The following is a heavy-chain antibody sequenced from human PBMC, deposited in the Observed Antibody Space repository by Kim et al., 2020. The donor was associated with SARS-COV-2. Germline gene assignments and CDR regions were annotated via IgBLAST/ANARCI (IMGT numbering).Heavy chain of an antibody. Sequence: SETLSLTCTVSGGSISSYYWSWIRQPAGKGLEWIGRIYTSGSTNYNPSLKSRVTMSVDTSKNQFSLKLSSVTAADTAVYYCAREPIKTLEGLFIVEGGYWYFDLWGRGTLVTVSS. V-gene: IGHV4-4*07. D-gene: IGHD3-3*01. J-gene: IGHJ2*01. CDR1: GGSISSYY. CDR3: AREPIKTLEGLFIVEGGYWYFDL. CDR2: IYTSGST.